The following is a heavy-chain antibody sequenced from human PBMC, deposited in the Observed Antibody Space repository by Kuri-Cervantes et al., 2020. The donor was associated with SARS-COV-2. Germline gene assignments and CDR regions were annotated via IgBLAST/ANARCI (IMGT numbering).Heavy chain of an antibody. V-gene: IGHV3-30-3*01. J-gene: IGHJ4*02. CDR1: GFTFNSHA. D-gene: IGHD2-2*02. Sequence: GESLKISCAASGFTFNSHAMHWVRQAPGQGLEWVTVISYHGINKYYTDSMKGRFTISRDNSKNTLYLQMNSLRAEDTAVYYCAREEFCNDTNCYTVIDYWGQGTLVTVSS. CDR2: ISYHGINK. CDR3: AREEFCNDTNCYTVIDY.